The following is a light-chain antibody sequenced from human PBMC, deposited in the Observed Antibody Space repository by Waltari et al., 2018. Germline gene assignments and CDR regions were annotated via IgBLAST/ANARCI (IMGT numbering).Light chain of an antibody. CDR3: QQYDSWPYT. CDR1: QGISSN. J-gene: IGKJ2*01. V-gene: IGKV3-15*01. CDR2: GKS. Sequence: EIVMTQSPAPLSVSPAEPATLSCRASQGISSNLAWYQKTPGQAPRLLMYGKSTRASGFPAGFSGSGSGTEFTLTSSSLQSEDVATYYCQQYDSWPYTFGQGTKLEIK.